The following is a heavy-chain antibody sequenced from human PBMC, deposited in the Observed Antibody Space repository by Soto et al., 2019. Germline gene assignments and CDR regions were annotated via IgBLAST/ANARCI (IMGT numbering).Heavy chain of an antibody. CDR2: ISSSGSTI. CDR3: ARDHNYYGMDV. V-gene: IGHV3-11*04. Sequence: GGSLRLSCAASGFTFSDYYMSWIRQAPGKGLELVSYISSSGSTIYYADSVKGRFTISRDNSKNSLYLQMNSLRAEDTAVYYCARDHNYYGMDVWGQGTTVTVSS. CDR1: GFTFSDYY. J-gene: IGHJ6*02.